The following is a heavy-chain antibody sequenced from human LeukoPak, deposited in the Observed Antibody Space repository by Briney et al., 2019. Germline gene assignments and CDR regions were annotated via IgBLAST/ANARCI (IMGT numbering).Heavy chain of an antibody. CDR3: ARFEIPAAARTSGYFDY. V-gene: IGHV4-34*01. D-gene: IGHD2-2*01. CDR2: INHSGST. J-gene: IGHJ4*02. CDR1: GGSFSGYY. Sequence: SETLSLTCAVYGGSFSGYYWSWIRQPPGKGLEWIGEINHSGSTNYNPSLKSRVTISVDTSKNQFSLKLSSVTAADTAVYYCARFEIPAAARTSGYFDYWGQGTLVTVSS.